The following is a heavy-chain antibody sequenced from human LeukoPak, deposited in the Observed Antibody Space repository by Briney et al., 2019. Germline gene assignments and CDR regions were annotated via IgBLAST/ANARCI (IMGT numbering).Heavy chain of an antibody. D-gene: IGHD5-18*01. Sequence: GGSLRLSCAASGFTFSSYEMNWVRQAPGKGLEWVSYISSSGNTIYYADSVKGRFTISRDNSKNTLYLQMNSLRAEDTAVYYCAKSTGYSYGFDYWGQGTLVTVSS. CDR1: GFTFSSYE. V-gene: IGHV3-48*03. CDR3: AKSTGYSYGFDY. J-gene: IGHJ4*02. CDR2: ISSSGNTI.